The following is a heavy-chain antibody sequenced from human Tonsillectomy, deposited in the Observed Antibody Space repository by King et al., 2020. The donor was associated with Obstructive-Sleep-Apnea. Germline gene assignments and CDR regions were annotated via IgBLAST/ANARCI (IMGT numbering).Heavy chain of an antibody. D-gene: IGHD2-15*01. J-gene: IGHJ4*02. CDR1: GFTFSSYA. CDR2: ISGIDGST. CDR3: AKSKGGCSIVVVVASYDY. Sequence: VQLVESGGGLVQPGGSLRLSCAASGFTFSSYAMSWVRRAPGKGLEWVSAISGIDGSTHYADSVKGRFTISRDNPKNTLYLQMNSLRDEDTTVYYCAKSKGGCSIVVVVASYDYWGQGTLVTVSS. V-gene: IGHV3-23*04.